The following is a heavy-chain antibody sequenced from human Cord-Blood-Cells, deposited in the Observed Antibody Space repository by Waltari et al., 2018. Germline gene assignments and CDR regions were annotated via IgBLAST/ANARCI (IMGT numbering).Heavy chain of an antibody. V-gene: IGHV4-38-2*01. Sequence: QVQLQESGPGLVKPSETLSLTCAVSGYSISSGYSGGWLRQPPGKGLEWIGSIYHSGSTYYNPSLKSRVTISVDTSKNQFSLKLSSVTAADTAVYYCARVDWNDGLDDYWGQGTLVTVSS. D-gene: IGHD1-1*01. CDR2: IYHSGST. J-gene: IGHJ4*02. CDR1: GYSISSGYS. CDR3: ARVDWNDGLDDY.